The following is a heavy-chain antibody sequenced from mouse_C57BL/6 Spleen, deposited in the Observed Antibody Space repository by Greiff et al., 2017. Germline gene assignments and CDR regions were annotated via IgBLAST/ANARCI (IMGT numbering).Heavy chain of an antibody. CDR2: ISNLAYSI. D-gene: IGHD2-1*01. CDR1: GFTFSDYG. CDR3: ARRYGNYDGYAMDY. Sequence: DVMLVESGGGLVQPGGSLKLSCAASGFTFSDYGMAWVRQAPRKGPEWVAFISNLAYSIYYADTVTGRFTISRENAKNTLYLEMSSLRSEDTAMYYCARRYGNYDGYAMDYWGQGTSVTVSS. V-gene: IGHV5-15*04. J-gene: IGHJ4*01.